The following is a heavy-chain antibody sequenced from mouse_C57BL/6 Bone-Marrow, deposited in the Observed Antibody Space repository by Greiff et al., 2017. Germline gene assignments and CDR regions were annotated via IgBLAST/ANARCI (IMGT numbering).Heavy chain of an antibody. J-gene: IGHJ3*01. CDR1: GYTFTSYW. Sequence: VQLQESGTVLARPGASVKMSCKTSGYTFTSYWMHWVKQRPGQGLEWIGAIYPGNSDTSYNQKFKGKDKLTAVTSASTAYMELSSLTNEDSAVYYCTRGWEAYWGQGTLVTVAA. V-gene: IGHV1-5*01. CDR3: TRGWEAY. CDR2: IYPGNSDT. D-gene: IGHD1-1*02.